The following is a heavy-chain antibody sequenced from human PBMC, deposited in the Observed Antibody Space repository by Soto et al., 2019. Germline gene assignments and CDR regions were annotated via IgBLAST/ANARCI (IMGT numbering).Heavy chain of an antibody. CDR3: ARRGRDYGLRNWFAP. J-gene: IGHJ5*02. D-gene: IGHD4-17*01. CDR2: IYHSGST. V-gene: IGHV4-4*02. CDR1: SGSLSSSNW. Sequence: PSETLSLTCAVSSGSLSSSNWWSWVRQPPGKGLEWIGEIYHSGSTNYNPSLKSRVTISVDKSKNQFSLKLSSVTAADTAVYYCARRGRDYGLRNWFAPCGQGTLVIVSS.